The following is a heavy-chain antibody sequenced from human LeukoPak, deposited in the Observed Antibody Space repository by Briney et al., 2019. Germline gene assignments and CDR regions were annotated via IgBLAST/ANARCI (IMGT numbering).Heavy chain of an antibody. V-gene: IGHV3-11*06. CDR3: ARHGLYDSTDYWTFQH. CDR2: ISSSSNYK. CDR1: GFTFSDYC. Sequence: PGGSLRLSCAASGFTFSDYCMSWIRQAPGKGLEWISYISSSSNYKNYADSVQGRFTISRDNAKSSLYLQMNGLRAVDTAVYYCARHGLYDSTDYWTFQHWGQGTLVTVSS. D-gene: IGHD3-22*01. J-gene: IGHJ1*01.